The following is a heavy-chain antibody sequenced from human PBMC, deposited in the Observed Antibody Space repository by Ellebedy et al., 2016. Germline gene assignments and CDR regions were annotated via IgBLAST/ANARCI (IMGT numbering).Heavy chain of an antibody. D-gene: IGHD6-13*01. CDR1: GASISSYP. J-gene: IGHJ2*01. V-gene: IGHV4-59*01. CDR2: ISYIGAT. Sequence: SETLSLTCTVSGASISSYPWSLIRQPPGKGLEWIGYISYIGATTYNPSLRSRVTISLDTSKNQFSLKLSSVTAADTAVYYCAKMGTAAAGISRYFDLWGRGTVISVSS. CDR3: AKMGTAAAGISRYFDL.